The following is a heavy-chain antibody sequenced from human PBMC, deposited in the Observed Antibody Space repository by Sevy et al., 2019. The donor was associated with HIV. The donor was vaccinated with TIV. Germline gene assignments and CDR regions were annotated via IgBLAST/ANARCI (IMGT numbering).Heavy chain of an antibody. D-gene: IGHD3-22*01. Sequence: ASVKVSCKVSGYTLTKLSMHWVRQAPGKGLEWMGGCDPEDGETIYAQKFQDRITMTEDTSTDTAYMELNSLRSEDTAVYYCASGREYYYGNSGYFDYWGQGTLVTVSS. CDR2: CDPEDGET. V-gene: IGHV1-24*01. J-gene: IGHJ4*02. CDR1: GYTLTKLS. CDR3: ASGREYYYGNSGYFDY.